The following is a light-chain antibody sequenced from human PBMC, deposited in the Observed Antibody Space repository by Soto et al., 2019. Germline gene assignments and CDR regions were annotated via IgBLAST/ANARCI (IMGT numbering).Light chain of an antibody. CDR2: EVN. Sequence: QSALTQPASVSGSPGQSIAISCTGSSSDVDAYNFVSWYQQHPGKAPKLIIYEVNKRPSGVPDRFSGSKSGNTASLTVSGLQAEDEADYYCSSYAGSSNVFGTGTKVTVL. V-gene: IGLV2-8*01. CDR3: SSYAGSSNV. CDR1: SSDVDAYNF. J-gene: IGLJ1*01.